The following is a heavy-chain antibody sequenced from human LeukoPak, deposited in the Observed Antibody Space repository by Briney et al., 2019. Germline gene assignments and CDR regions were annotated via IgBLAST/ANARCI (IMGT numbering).Heavy chain of an antibody. D-gene: IGHD3-10*01. CDR3: ARHRETMVRGVLSGPIYYYYYMDV. Sequence: PSETLSLTCTVSGGSISSSSYYWGWIRQPPGKGLEWIGSIYYSGSTYYNPSLKSRVTISVDTSKNQFSLKLSSVTAADTAVYYCARHRETMVRGVLSGPIYYYYYMDVWGKGTTVTISS. V-gene: IGHV4-39*01. CDR1: GGSISSSSYY. J-gene: IGHJ6*03. CDR2: IYYSGST.